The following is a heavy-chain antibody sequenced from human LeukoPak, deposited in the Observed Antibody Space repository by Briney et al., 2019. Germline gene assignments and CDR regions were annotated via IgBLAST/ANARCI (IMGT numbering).Heavy chain of an antibody. J-gene: IGHJ4*02. V-gene: IGHV4-39*07. CDR2: IYYSGST. CDR3: ARGGGSIGPVGSSPFDY. CDR1: GGSISSSSYY. D-gene: IGHD3-16*01. Sequence: SETLSLTCTVSGGSISSSSYYWGWIRQPPGKGLEWIGSIYYSGSTYYNPSLKSRVTISVDTSKNQFSLKLSSVTAADTAVYYCARGGGSIGPVGSSPFDYWGQGTLVIVSS.